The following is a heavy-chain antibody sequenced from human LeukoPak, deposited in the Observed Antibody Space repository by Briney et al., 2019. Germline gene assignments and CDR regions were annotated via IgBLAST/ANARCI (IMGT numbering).Heavy chain of an antibody. CDR2: IKQDGSEK. D-gene: IGHD2-15*01. CDR1: GFTFSSYA. Sequence: PGGSLRLSCAASGFTFSSYAMSWVRQAPGKGLEWVANIKQDGSEKYYVDSVKGRFTISRDNAKNSLYLQMNSLRAEDTAVYYCARELPGYYMDVWGKGTTVTVSS. J-gene: IGHJ6*03. CDR3: ARELPGYYMDV. V-gene: IGHV3-7*01.